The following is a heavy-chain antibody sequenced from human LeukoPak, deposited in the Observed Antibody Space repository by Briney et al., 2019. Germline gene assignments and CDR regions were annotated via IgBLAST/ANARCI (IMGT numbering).Heavy chain of an antibody. CDR3: ARDHYHDSSGYSPDY. CDR2: INPSGGTT. CDR1: GYTFISYY. V-gene: IGHV1-46*01. D-gene: IGHD3-22*01. Sequence: ASVKVSCKASGYTFISYYIHWVRQAPGQGLEWMGMINPSGGTTSDAQKLQGRVTMTRDMSTSTVYMELSSLRSEDTALYYCARDHYHDSSGYSPDYRGQGTLVTVSS. J-gene: IGHJ4*02.